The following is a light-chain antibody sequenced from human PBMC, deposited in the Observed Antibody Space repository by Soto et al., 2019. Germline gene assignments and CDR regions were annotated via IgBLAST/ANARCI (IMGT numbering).Light chain of an antibody. J-gene: IGKJ1*01. Sequence: DIVMTQSPDSLAVSLGERATINCKSSQSVLYSPNNKNYLAWYQQKPGQPPKLFVYWASTRESGVPDRFSGSGSGTDFTLTFSSLKAEDVAVYYCQQYYSPPLNFGQGTKVEIK. CDR3: QQYYSPPLN. CDR1: QSVLYSPNNKNY. CDR2: WAS. V-gene: IGKV4-1*01.